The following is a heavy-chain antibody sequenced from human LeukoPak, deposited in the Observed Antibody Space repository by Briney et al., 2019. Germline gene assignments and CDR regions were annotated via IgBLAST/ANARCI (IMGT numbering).Heavy chain of an antibody. D-gene: IGHD1-26*01. J-gene: IGHJ5*02. CDR3: ARHSGSYSNWFDP. CDR1: GGSISSSSYY. V-gene: IGHV4-39*07. CDR2: IYHSGST. Sequence: SETLSLTCTVSGGSISSSSYYWGWIRQPPGRGLEWIGSIYHSGSTNYNPSLKSRVTISVDKSKNQFSLKLSSVTAADTAVYYCARHSGSYSNWFDPWGQGTLVTVSS.